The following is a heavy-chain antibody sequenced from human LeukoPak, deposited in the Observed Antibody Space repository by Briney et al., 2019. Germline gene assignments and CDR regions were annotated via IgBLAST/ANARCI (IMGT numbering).Heavy chain of an antibody. J-gene: IGHJ6*02. Sequence: PSETLSLTCAVYGGSFSGYYWSWIRQPPGKGLEWIGEINHSGSTNYNPSLKGRVTISVDTSKNQFSLKLSSVTAADTAVYYCARGRRTYYYYYGMDVWGQGTTVTVSS. CDR1: GGSFSGYY. D-gene: IGHD2-2*01. V-gene: IGHV4-34*01. CDR3: ARGRRTYYYYYGMDV. CDR2: INHSGST.